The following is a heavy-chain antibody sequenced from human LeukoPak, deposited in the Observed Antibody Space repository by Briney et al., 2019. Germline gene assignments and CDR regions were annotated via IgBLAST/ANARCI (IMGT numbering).Heavy chain of an antibody. CDR2: IYTSGST. D-gene: IGHD3-3*01. V-gene: IGHV4-4*08. Sequence: SETLSLTCTVSGGSISSYYWSWIRQPPGKGLEWIGYIYTSGSTNYNPSLKSRVTMSVDTSKNQFSLKLSSVTAADTAVYYCAREVLRFLEWSSYYFDYWGQGTLVTVSS. J-gene: IGHJ4*02. CDR3: AREVLRFLEWSSYYFDY. CDR1: GGSISSYY.